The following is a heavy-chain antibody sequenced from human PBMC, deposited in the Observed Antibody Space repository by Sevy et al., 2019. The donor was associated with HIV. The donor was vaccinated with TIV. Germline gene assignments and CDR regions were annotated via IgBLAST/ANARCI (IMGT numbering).Heavy chain of an antibody. CDR3: ARSFTIFGVVIVGGYYYGMDV. J-gene: IGHJ6*02. CDR1: GFTFSSYA. D-gene: IGHD3-3*01. CDR2: ISYDGSNK. V-gene: IGHV3-30-3*01. Sequence: GGSLRLSCAASGFTFSSYAMHWVRQAPGKGLEWVAVISYDGSNKYYADSVKGRFTISRDNSKNTLYLQMNSLRAEDMAVYYCARSFTIFGVVIVGGYYYGMDVWGQGTTVTVSS.